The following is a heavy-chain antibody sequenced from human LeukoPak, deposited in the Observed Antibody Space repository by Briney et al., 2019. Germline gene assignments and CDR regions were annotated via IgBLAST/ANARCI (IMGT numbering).Heavy chain of an antibody. V-gene: IGHV3-74*01. CDR2: IASDGSST. CDR3: VRDYYRSLDY. J-gene: IGHJ4*02. CDR1: GFTFSSYW. D-gene: IGHD3-10*01. Sequence: GGSLRLSCAASGFTFSSYWMNWVRKAPGKGLVWVSRIASDGSSTTYADSVKGRFSISRDNAKNTLYLQMNSLRVEDTAVYYCVRDYYRSLDYWGQGTLVTVST.